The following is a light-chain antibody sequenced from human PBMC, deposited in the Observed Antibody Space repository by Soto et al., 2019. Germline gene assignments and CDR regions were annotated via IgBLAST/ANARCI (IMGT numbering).Light chain of an antibody. J-gene: IGKJ1*01. CDR2: GAS. Sequence: EIVMTQSPATLSVSPGERATLSCRASQDISTNLAWYQQKPGQAPRLLIYGASTRATGIPARFSGSGSGTEFTLTISSLQSEDFAVYYCQQYDNWLRTFGQGPKVEIK. CDR1: QDISTN. V-gene: IGKV3-15*01. CDR3: QQYDNWLRT.